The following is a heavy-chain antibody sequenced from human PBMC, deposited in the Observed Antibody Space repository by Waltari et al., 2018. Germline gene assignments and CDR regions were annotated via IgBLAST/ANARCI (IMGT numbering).Heavy chain of an antibody. J-gene: IGHJ3*02. CDR1: GGSFSGYY. D-gene: IGHD1-1*01. V-gene: IGHV4-34*01. CDR2: INHSGST. CDR3: ARRRTNSRRAYAFDI. Sequence: QVQLQQWGAGLLKPSETLSLTCAVYGGSFSGYYWSWIRQPPGKGLEWIGEINHSGSTNYNPSLKSRVTISVDTSKNQFSLKLSSVTAADTAVYYCARRRTNSRRAYAFDIWGQGTMVTVSS.